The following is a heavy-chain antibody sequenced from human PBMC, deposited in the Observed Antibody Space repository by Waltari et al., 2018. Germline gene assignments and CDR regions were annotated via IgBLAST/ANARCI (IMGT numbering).Heavy chain of an antibody. V-gene: IGHV3-7*01. J-gene: IGHJ4*02. CDR1: GFTFSRYW. Sequence: EVQLVESGGGLVQPGGSLRLSCGASGFTFSRYWMSWVRQTPGKGLKWVANINDDGSQKYYVDSVKGRFTISRDNAKNSVYLQMNRLRVEDTAVYYCAKSRGFEYWGQGALITVSS. CDR3: AKSRGFEY. D-gene: IGHD2-2*01. CDR2: INDDGSQK.